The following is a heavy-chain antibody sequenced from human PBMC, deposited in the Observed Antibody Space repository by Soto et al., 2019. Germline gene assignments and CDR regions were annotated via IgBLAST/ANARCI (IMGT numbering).Heavy chain of an antibody. Sequence: GASVKVSCKGSGYTFTIYGISWVRQAPGQGLEWMGGIIPNNGNANYAQKLQGRVTITADASTSTAYMERSSLRSEDTAVYYCAADRMSGGMDVWGQGTTVTVSS. CDR3: AADRMSGGMDV. D-gene: IGHD3-3*01. CDR1: GYTFTIYG. J-gene: IGHJ6*02. V-gene: IGHV1-18*01. CDR2: IIPNNGNA.